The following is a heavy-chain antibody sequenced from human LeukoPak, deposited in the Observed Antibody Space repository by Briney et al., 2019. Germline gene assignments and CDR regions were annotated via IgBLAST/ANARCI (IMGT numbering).Heavy chain of an antibody. D-gene: IGHD3-10*01. V-gene: IGHV4-34*01. J-gene: IGHJ4*02. CDR1: DGSFSGYY. Sequence: PSETLSLTCAVYDGSFSGYYWSWIRQPPGKGLEWIGEINHSGSTNYNPSIKSRVTISVDTSKNQFSLKLSSVTAADTAVYYCARGRKVRGVIITDWGQGTLVTVSS. CDR3: ARGRKVRGVIITD. CDR2: INHSGST.